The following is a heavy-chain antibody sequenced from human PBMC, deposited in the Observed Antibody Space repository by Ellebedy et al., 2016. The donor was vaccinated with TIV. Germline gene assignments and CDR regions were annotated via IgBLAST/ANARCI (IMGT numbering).Heavy chain of an antibody. CDR3: ARGRWLQPYFDY. D-gene: IGHD5-24*01. CDR1: GGSISGSSYY. J-gene: IGHJ4*02. V-gene: IGHV4-31*03. CDR2: IYYTGST. Sequence: MPSETLSLTCTVSGGSISGSSYYWGWIRQHPGKGLEWNGYIYYTGSTYYNPSLKSRLIISVDTSKNQFSLKLTSVTAADTAVYYCARGRWLQPYFDYWGQGTPVTVSS.